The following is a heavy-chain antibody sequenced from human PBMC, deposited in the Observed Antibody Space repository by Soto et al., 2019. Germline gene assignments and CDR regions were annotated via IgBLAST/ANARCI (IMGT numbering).Heavy chain of an antibody. J-gene: IGHJ3*02. V-gene: IGHV1-2*04. CDR2: INPNSGGT. Sequence: ASVKVSSKAFGYTFNSSIIPWVRRAPGQRLEWMGWINPNSGGTNYAQKFQGWVTMTRDTSISTAYMELSRLRSDDTAVYYCARVKSSSSLDAFDIWGQGTMVTVSS. CDR3: ARVKSSSSLDAFDI. CDR1: GYTFNSSI. D-gene: IGHD6-6*01.